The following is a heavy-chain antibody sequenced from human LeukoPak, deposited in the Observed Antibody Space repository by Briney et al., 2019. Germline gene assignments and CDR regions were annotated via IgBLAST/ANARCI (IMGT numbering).Heavy chain of an antibody. J-gene: IGHJ6*04. Sequence: SGTLSLTCAVSGGSISSSNWWSWVRQPPGKGLEWIWEIYHSVSTNYNPSLKSRVTISVDKSKNQFSLKLSSVTAADTAVYYCARVPWDIVVVPAASRPTYYYYGMDVWGKGTTVTVSS. D-gene: IGHD2-2*01. V-gene: IGHV4-4*02. CDR1: GGSISSSNW. CDR3: ARVPWDIVVVPAASRPTYYYYGMDV. CDR2: IYHSVST.